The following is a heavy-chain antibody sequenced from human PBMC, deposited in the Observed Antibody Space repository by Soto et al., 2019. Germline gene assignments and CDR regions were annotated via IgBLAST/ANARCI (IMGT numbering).Heavy chain of an antibody. CDR1: GGSISSYY. J-gene: IGHJ5*02. Sequence: SETLSLTCTVSGGSISSYYWSWIRQPPGKGLEWIGYVQYSGSTNYNPSLKSRVTISVDTSKNQFSLKVSSVTAADTAVYYCARYSGYEGLRFDPWGQGTLVTVSS. D-gene: IGHD5-12*01. CDR3: ARYSGYEGLRFDP. V-gene: IGHV4-59*12. CDR2: VQYSGST.